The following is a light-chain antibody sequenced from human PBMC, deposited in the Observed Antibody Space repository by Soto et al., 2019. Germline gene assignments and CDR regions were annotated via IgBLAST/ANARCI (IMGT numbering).Light chain of an antibody. CDR1: QRINKL. Sequence: DIQMTQSPSTLSASIGDRVTITCRASQRINKLLAWHQQKPGKAPKLLIYDASSLQSGVPPRFSGSGSGTEFTLTIRSLQPDDIATYYCQQYSSYSAWTFGEGTKVEL. CDR3: QQYSSYSAWT. V-gene: IGKV1-5*01. CDR2: DAS. J-gene: IGKJ1*01.